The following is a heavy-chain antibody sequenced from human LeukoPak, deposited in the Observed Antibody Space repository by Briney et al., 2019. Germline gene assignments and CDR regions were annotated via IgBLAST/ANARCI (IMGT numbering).Heavy chain of an antibody. CDR1: GFTLRSYT. CDR3: ATFGVIVRNNYLDY. CDR2: ITANGDRT. V-gene: IGHV3-23*01. D-gene: IGHD3-3*01. Sequence: GGSLRLSCAASGFTLRSYTMNWVRQAPGKGLEWVSSITANGDRTSYVDSVKGRFTISRDNSKNTLYLQMSSLRAEDTAVYYCATFGVIVRNNYLDYWGQGALVAVSS. J-gene: IGHJ4*02.